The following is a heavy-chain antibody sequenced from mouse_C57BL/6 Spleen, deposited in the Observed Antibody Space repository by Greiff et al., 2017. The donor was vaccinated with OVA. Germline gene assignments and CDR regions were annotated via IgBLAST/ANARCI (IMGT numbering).Heavy chain of an antibody. V-gene: IGHV1-26*01. CDR3: ARGLLRGRDY. D-gene: IGHD1-1*01. CDR2: INPNNGGT. CDR1: GYTFTDYY. Sequence: VQLQQSGPELVKPGASVKISCKASGYTFTDYYMNWVKQSHGKSLEWIGDINPNNGGTSYNQKFKGKATLTVDKSSSTAYMELRSLTSEDSAVYYCARGLLRGRDYWGQGTTLTVSS. J-gene: IGHJ2*01.